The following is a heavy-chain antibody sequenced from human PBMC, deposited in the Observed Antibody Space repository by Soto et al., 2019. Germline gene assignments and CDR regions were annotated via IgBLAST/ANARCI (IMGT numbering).Heavy chain of an antibody. D-gene: IGHD2-2*02. CDR1: GGTFSSQA. CDR3: AKAPSLYGPIYWFFDL. CDR2: ITPILGTT. Sequence: QVQLVQSGAEVKKPGSSVKVSCKASGGTFSSQAVTWVRQAPGQGLEWIGGITPILGTTHYAQKFQGRVTITADESTSTAYMELSRLTSEDTAVYYCAKAPSLYGPIYWFFDLWGRDTLVTVSS. J-gene: IGHJ2*01. V-gene: IGHV1-69*12.